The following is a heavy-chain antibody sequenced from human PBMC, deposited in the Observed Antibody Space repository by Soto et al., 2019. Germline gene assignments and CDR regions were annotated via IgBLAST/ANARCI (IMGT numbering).Heavy chain of an antibody. D-gene: IGHD3-3*01. CDR3: AKVLRVLEWLPRDFDY. CDR1: GFTFSSYA. Sequence: EVQLLESGGGLVQPGGSLRLSCAASGFTFSSYAMSWVRQAPGKGLEWVSAISGSGGSTYYADSVKGRFTISRDNSKNTLYLQMNSLRAEDTAVYYCAKVLRVLEWLPRDFDYWGQGTLVTVSS. CDR2: ISGSGGST. J-gene: IGHJ4*02. V-gene: IGHV3-23*01.